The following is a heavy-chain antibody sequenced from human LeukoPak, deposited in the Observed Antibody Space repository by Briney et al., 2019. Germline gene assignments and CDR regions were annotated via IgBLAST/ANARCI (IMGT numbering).Heavy chain of an antibody. D-gene: IGHD5-12*01. CDR1: GGSISNYC. CDR3: ARGQWLRLPNY. V-gene: IGHV4-59*01. CDR2: IYNSGST. Sequence: PSETLSLTCTVSGGSISNYCWSWIRQSPGKGLEWIGYIYNSGSTNYNPSLKSRVTISVDTSKNQFSLKLSSVTAADTAVYYCARGQWLRLPNYWGQGTLVTVSS. J-gene: IGHJ4*02.